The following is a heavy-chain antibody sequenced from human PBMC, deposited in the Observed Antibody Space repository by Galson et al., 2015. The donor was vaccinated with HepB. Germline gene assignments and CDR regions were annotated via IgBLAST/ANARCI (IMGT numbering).Heavy chain of an antibody. V-gene: IGHV3-11*01. CDR2: ISSSGSTM. CDR1: GFTFSDYY. J-gene: IGHJ4*02. D-gene: IGHD1-1*01. CDR3: AKVPIEATRAAFDY. Sequence: SLRLSCAASGFTFSDYYMSWIRQAPGKGLEWVSYISSSGSTMYYADSVKGRFTISRDNSKNTLYLQMNSLRAEDTALYYCAKVPIEATRAAFDYWGQGTLVTVSS.